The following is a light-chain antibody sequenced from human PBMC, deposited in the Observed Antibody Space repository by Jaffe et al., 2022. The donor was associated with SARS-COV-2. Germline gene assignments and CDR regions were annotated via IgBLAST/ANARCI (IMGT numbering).Light chain of an antibody. Sequence: EIVLTQSPATLSLSPGERATLSCRASQSLDSYLAWYQQKPGQAPRLLIYDASIRATGTPARFSGSGSGTDYTLTISSLEPEDFAVYYCQHRRSWPLTFGGGTKVEIK. V-gene: IGKV3-11*01. J-gene: IGKJ4*01. CDR3: QHRRSWPLT. CDR1: QSLDSY. CDR2: DAS.